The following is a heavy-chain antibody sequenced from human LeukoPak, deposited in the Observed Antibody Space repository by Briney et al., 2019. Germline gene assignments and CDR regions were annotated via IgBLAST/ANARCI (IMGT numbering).Heavy chain of an antibody. CDR1: GFTFSSYA. CDR3: ARDESGDNDAFDI. Sequence: GGSLRLSCAASGFTFSSYAMSWVRQAPGKGLEWVSSISGSSNYIYYADSVKGRFTISRGNAKNSLYLQMNSLRVEDTAVYYCARDESGDNDAFDIWGQRTMVTVSS. J-gene: IGHJ3*02. V-gene: IGHV3-21*01. CDR2: ISGSSNYI. D-gene: IGHD2-21*01.